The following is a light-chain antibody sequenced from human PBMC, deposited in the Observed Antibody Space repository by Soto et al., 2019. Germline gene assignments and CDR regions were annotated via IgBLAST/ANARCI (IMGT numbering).Light chain of an antibody. Sequence: EVVMTQSPDTLSVSPGERATLSCRASQSVSSNLAWYQQKLGQAPRLLIYGASTRATGIPARFSGSGSGREFTLTISRLEPEDFAVYYCQQYNNWLTWTFGQGTKVDIK. J-gene: IGKJ1*01. CDR2: GAS. CDR1: QSVSSN. V-gene: IGKV3-15*01. CDR3: QQYNNWLTWT.